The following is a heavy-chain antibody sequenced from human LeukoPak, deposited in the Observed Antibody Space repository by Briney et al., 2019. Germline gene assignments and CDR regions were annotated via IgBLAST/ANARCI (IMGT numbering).Heavy chain of an antibody. CDR3: ARGSTYYYDSSIDY. CDR2: IYTSGST. J-gene: IGHJ4*02. V-gene: IGHV4-61*02. CDR1: GGPISSGSYY. D-gene: IGHD3-22*01. Sequence: SETLSLTCTVSGGPISSGSYYWSWIRQPAGKGLEWIGRIYTSGSTNYNPSLKGRVTIPVDTSKNQFSLKLSSVTAADTAVYYCARGSTYYYDSSIDYWGQGTLVTVSS.